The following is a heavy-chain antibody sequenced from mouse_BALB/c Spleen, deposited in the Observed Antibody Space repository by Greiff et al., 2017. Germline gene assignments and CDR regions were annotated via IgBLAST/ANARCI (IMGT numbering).Heavy chain of an antibody. V-gene: IGHV3-2*02. J-gene: IGHJ2*01. CDR2: ISYSGST. Sequence: EVKLMESGPGLVKPSQSLSLTCTVTGYSITSDYAWNWIRQFPGNKLEWMGYISYSGSTSYNPSLKSRISITRDTSKNQFFLQLNSVTTEDTATYYCARSTFDYWGQGTTLTVSS. CDR1: GYSITSDYA. CDR3: ARSTFDY.